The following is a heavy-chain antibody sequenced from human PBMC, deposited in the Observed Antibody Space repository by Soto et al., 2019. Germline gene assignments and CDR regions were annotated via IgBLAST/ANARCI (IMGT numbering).Heavy chain of an antibody. CDR2: ISAYNGNT. D-gene: IGHD3-3*01. CDR3: ARSEMGYDFWSGYDTGPLYYYYMDV. J-gene: IGHJ6*03. CDR1: GYTFTSYG. V-gene: IGHV1-18*01. Sequence: ASVKVSCKASGYTFTSYGISWVRQAPGQGLEWMGWISAYNGNTNYAQKLQGRVTMTTDTSTSTAYMELRSLRSDDTAVYYCARSEMGYDFWSGYDTGPLYYYYMDVWGKGTTVTVSS.